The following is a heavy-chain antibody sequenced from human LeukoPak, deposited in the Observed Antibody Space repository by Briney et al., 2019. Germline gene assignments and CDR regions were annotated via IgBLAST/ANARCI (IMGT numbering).Heavy chain of an antibody. D-gene: IGHD3-22*01. J-gene: IGHJ4*02. CDR3: ARVLNYYDSSGYYFSY. CDR2: ISYDGSNK. V-gene: IGHV3-30-3*01. CDR1: GFTFSYYT. Sequence: PGRSLIPSCAASGFTFSYYTMHWVRQAPGKGLEWVAVISYDGSNKYYADSVKGRFTISRDNSKNTLYLQMNSLRAEDTAVYYCARVLNYYDSSGYYFSYWGQGTLVTVSS.